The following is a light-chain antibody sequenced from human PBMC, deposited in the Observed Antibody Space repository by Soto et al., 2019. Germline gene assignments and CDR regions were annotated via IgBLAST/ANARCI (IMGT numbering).Light chain of an antibody. Sequence: QSVLTQPPSVSASPGQSVTISCTGTASDVGGYTGVSWYQHPPGTAPILMIYDVSHPPSGVPDLFSGSKCANTASLTISGLQDEDEADYYCSSYTSSNTVLFGGGTKLTVL. CDR2: DVS. J-gene: IGLJ2*01. CDR3: SSYTSSNTVL. CDR1: ASDVGGYTG. V-gene: IGLV2-18*02.